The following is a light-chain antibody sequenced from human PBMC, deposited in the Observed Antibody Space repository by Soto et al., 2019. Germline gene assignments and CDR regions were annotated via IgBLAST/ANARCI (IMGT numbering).Light chain of an antibody. Sequence: DIQMTQSPSTLSASVGDRVTITCRASQSIRIWLAWYQQKPGKAPNLLIYDASSLESGVPSRFSGSASGTEFTLTISSLQPEDFATYYCQQYNSYSTFGQGTKVDIK. V-gene: IGKV1-5*01. CDR3: QQYNSYST. CDR2: DAS. CDR1: QSIRIW. J-gene: IGKJ1*01.